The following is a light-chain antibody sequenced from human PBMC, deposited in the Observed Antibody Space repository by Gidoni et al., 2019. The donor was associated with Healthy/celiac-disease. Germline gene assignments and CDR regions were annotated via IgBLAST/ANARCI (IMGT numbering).Light chain of an antibody. J-gene: IGLJ2*01. V-gene: IGLV3-1*01. CDR2: QDS. CDR3: QAWDSSTAV. CDR1: TLGDQY. Sequence: SYALTQPPSVSVSPGQTASITCCGDTLGDQYACWYQQKPGQSPVLVIYQDSKRPSGIPARFSGSNSGNTATLTISGTQAMDEADYYCQAWDSSTAVFGGGTKLTVL.